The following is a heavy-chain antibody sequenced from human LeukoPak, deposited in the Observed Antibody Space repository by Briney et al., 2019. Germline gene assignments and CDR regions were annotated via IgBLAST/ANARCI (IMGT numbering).Heavy chain of an antibody. D-gene: IGHD4-17*01. V-gene: IGHV3-30-3*01. CDR1: GFTCSSYA. CDR3: ARGDYVITYFDY. J-gene: IGHJ4*02. CDR2: ISYDGSNK. Sequence: GGSLRLSCAASGFTCSSYAMHLVRQAPGKGLEWVAVISYDGSNKYYADSVKGRFTISRDNSKNTLYLQMNSLRAEDTAVYYCARGDYVITYFDYWGQGTLVTVSS.